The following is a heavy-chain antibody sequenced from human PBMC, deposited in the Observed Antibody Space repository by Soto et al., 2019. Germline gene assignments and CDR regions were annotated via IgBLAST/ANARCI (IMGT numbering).Heavy chain of an antibody. D-gene: IGHD2-2*02. CDR3: ARETSTYTDSSHAFDI. CDR1: GFIFSSYS. CDR2: ISSTGTFI. Sequence: EVQLVESGGGLVKPGGSLRLSCAASGFIFSSYSMNWVRQAPGKGLEWVSSISSTGTFIDYTDSVKGRFTISRDNAKSSLSLQMNGLRVEDTAIYYCARETSTYTDSSHAFDIWGQGTMVTVSS. J-gene: IGHJ3*02. V-gene: IGHV3-21*01.